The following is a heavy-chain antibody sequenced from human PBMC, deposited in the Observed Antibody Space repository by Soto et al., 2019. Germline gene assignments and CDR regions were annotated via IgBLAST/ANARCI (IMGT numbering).Heavy chain of an antibody. CDR1: GGSFSGYY. CDR2: INHSGST. V-gene: IGHV4-34*01. Sequence: ASETLSLTCAVYGGSFSGYYWSWIRQPPGKGLEWIGEINHSGSTNYNPSLKSRVTISVDTSKNQFSLKLSSVTAADTAVYYCARVGSYYFSNYFDYWGQGTLVTVPQ. D-gene: IGHD1-26*01. CDR3: ARVGSYYFSNYFDY. J-gene: IGHJ4*02.